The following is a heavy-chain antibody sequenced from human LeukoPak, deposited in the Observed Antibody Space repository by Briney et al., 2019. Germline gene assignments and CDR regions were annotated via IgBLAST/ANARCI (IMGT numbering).Heavy chain of an antibody. D-gene: IGHD1-26*01. CDR2: IYYSGST. CDR1: GGSISSSSYS. V-gene: IGHV4-39*07. Sequence: PSETLSLTCTVSGGSISSSSYSWGWIRQPPGKGLEWIGSIYYSGSTYYNPSLKSRVTISVDTSKNQFSLKLSSVTAADTAVYYCAREVELPGAFDIWGQGTMVTVSS. J-gene: IGHJ3*02. CDR3: AREVELPGAFDI.